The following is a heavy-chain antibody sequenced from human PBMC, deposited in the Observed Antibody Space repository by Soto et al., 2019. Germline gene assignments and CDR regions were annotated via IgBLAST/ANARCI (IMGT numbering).Heavy chain of an antibody. CDR1: GYTFTNYY. CDR2: INPSGGRT. Sequence: GASVKVSCKASGYTFTNYYIHWVRQAPGQGLEWMGMINPSGGRTNSAQRFQARVIMTRDTSTTTVYMELSSLKSEDTAVYYCARDAGSDYYDRSVYPTYYFDYWGQGTLVTVSS. V-gene: IGHV1-46*01. D-gene: IGHD3-22*01. J-gene: IGHJ4*02. CDR3: ARDAGSDYYDRSVYPTYYFDY.